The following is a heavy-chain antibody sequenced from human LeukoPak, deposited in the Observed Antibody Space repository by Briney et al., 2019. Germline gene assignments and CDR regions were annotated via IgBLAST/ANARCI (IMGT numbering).Heavy chain of an antibody. CDR3: ARDGRVKSLDY. J-gene: IGHJ4*02. V-gene: IGHV3-48*04. CDR2: ISSSSSTI. D-gene: IGHD2-21*01. Sequence: GGSLRLSCAGSGFSFNTYSMNWVRQAPGKGLEWVSYISSSSSTIYYADSVKGRFTISRDNAKNSLYLQMNSLRAEDTAVYYCARDGRVKSLDYWGQGTLVTVSS. CDR1: GFSFNTYS.